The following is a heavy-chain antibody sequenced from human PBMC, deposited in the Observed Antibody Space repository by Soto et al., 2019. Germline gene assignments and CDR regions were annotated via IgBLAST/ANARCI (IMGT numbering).Heavy chain of an antibody. V-gene: IGHV2-26*01. CDR2: IDSSGEK. D-gene: IGHD6-19*01. J-gene: IGHJ5*02. Sequence: QVTLKESGPVLVKPTETLTLRCTVSGLSITDSEMGVSWIRQPPGQPLEWLAHIDSSGEKSYRTFLKSRLAISKDTSKSQIVRTMTNMDHADTATYYCARRHLAVAVSPWFDPWGQGIPVTVSS. CDR1: GLSITDSEMG. CDR3: ARRHLAVAVSPWFDP.